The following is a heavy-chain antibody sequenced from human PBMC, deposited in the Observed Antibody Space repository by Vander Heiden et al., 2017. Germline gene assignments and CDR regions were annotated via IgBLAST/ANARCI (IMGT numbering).Heavy chain of an antibody. CDR2: ISGSGGST. CDR1: GFPFSGYA. CDR3: AKDVFGWGDPNWFDP. J-gene: IGHJ5*02. V-gene: IGHV3-23*01. Sequence: EVQLLESGGGLVQPGGSLRLSCAASGFPFSGYAMSWVRQAPGKGLEWVSAISGSGGSTYYADSVKGRFTISRDNSKNTLYLQMNSLRAEDTAVYYCAKDVFGWGDPNWFDPWGQGTLVTVSS. D-gene: IGHD3-9*01.